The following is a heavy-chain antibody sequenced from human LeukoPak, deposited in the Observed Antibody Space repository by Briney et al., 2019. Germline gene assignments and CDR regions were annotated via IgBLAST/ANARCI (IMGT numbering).Heavy chain of an antibody. CDR1: GFTFSSYA. D-gene: IGHD4-11*01. CDR3: AKGNYVGYYYYYMDV. J-gene: IGHJ6*03. Sequence: PGGSLRLSCAASGFTFSSYAMSWVRQAPGKGLEWVSAISGSGGSTYYADSVKSRFTISRDNSKNTLYLQMNSLRAEDTAVYYCAKGNYVGYYYYYMDVWGKGTTVTVSS. V-gene: IGHV3-23*01. CDR2: ISGSGGST.